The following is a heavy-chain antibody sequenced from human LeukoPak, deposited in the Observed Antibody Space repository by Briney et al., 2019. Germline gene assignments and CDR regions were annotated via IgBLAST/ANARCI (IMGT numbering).Heavy chain of an antibody. J-gene: IGHJ4*02. CDR2: ISSSSSYI. CDR3: ARTASGWYYFDY. Sequence: SSISSSSSYIYYADSVKGRFTISRDNAKNSLYLQMNSLRAEDTAVYYCARTASGWYYFDYWGQGTLVTVSS. D-gene: IGHD6-19*01. V-gene: IGHV3-21*01.